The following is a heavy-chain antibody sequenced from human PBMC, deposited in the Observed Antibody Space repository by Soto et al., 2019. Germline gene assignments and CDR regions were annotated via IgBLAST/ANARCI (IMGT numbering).Heavy chain of an antibody. Sequence: CILKQTGKGLEWIGEINHSGSTNYNPSLKSRVTISVDTSKNQFSLKLSSVTAADTAVYYCARGGIVVVPAALYNWFDPWGQGTLVTVSS. D-gene: IGHD2-2*01. CDR2: INHSGST. J-gene: IGHJ5*02. V-gene: IGHV4-34*01. CDR3: ARGGIVVVPAALYNWFDP.